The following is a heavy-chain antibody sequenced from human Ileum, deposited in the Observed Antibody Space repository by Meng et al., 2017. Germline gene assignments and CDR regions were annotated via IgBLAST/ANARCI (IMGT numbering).Heavy chain of an antibody. CDR2: ISYSGTT. CDR3: ARQPTGFPNWFDP. CDR1: GGSITSRIFW. J-gene: IGHJ5*02. V-gene: IGHV4-39*07. D-gene: IGHD3-9*01. Sequence: LQVEQSGTVWVMPWGPRFCSCTGFGGSITSRIFWWGWIRQTPGKGLEWFGSISYSGTTSYNPSLRSRVTMSLDTSKNQFSLILSSVTAADTAVYYCARQPTGFPNWFDPWGQGTLVTVSS.